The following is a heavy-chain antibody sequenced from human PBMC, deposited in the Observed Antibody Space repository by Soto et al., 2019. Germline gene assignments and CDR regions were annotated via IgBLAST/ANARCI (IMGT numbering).Heavy chain of an antibody. J-gene: IGHJ4*02. CDR3: AKEYGSTWIDH. Sequence: PGGSLRLSCAASGFTFSTYGMHWVRQAPGKGLEWVAAMSYDGTKEYYVDSVKGRFTISRDNSRNTLFLQLNSLRDEDTVVYYCAKEYGSTWIDHWGQGTLVTVAS. CDR1: GFTFSTYG. CDR2: MSYDGTKE. V-gene: IGHV3-30*18. D-gene: IGHD6-13*01.